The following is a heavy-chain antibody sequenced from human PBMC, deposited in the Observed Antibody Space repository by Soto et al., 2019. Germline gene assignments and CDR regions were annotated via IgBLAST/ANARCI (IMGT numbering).Heavy chain of an antibody. J-gene: IGHJ5*02. V-gene: IGHV4-39*01. CDR3: ARFLRFLEWPRGNWFDP. Sequence: QLQLQESGPGLVKPSETLSLTCTVSGGSISSSSYYWGWIRQPPGKGLEWIGSIYYSGSTYYNPSLKSRVTISGETSKSQFSLQLSSVTAADTAVYYCARFLRFLEWPRGNWFDPWGQGTLVTVSS. CDR1: GGSISSSSYY. D-gene: IGHD3-3*01. CDR2: IYYSGST.